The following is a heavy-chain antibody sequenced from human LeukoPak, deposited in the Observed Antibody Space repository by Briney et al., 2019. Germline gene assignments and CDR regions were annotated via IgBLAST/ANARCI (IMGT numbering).Heavy chain of an antibody. CDR2: ISGGGSVA. CDR1: GSTFSSHS. CDR3: AKVYSSPYYCDY. V-gene: IGHV3-23*01. D-gene: IGHD6-6*01. Sequence: GGSLRLSCTASGSTFSSHSMTWVRQAPGQGLEWVSAISGGGSVAHYADSVKGRFSISRDNSKDTLYLQMNSLRDEDTAVYYCAKVYSSPYYCDYWGQGTLVTVSS. J-gene: IGHJ4*02.